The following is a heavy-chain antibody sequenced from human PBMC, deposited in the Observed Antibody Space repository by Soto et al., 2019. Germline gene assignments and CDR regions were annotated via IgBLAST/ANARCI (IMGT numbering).Heavy chain of an antibody. CDR3: AIARVFTIFGVVTALPYNWFDP. V-gene: IGHV4-34*01. CDR1: AGIPSGSD. Sequence: PENRCLTCAGYAGIPSGSDRIGFRQPPGKGLEWIGEINHSGSTNYNPSLKSRVTISVDTSKNQFSLKLSSVTAADTAVYYCAIARVFTIFGVVTALPYNWFDPWGQGTLVTVSS. J-gene: IGHJ5*02. CDR2: INHSGST. D-gene: IGHD3-3*01.